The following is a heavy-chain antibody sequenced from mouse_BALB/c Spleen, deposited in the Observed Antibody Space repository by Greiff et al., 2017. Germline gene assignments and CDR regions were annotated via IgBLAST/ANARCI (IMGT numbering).Heavy chain of an antibody. J-gene: IGHJ2*01. Sequence: EVQLVESGGGLVKPGGSLKLSCAASGFTFSSYAMSWVRQTPEKRLEWVASISSGGSTYYPDSVKGRFTISRDNARNILYLQMSSLRSEDTAMYYCARIHYYGNYFDYWGQGTTLTVSS. D-gene: IGHD1-2*01. V-gene: IGHV5-6-5*01. CDR3: ARIHYYGNYFDY. CDR2: ISSGGST. CDR1: GFTFSSYA.